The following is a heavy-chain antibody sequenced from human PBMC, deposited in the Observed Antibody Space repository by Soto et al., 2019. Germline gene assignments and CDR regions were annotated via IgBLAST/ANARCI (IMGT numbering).Heavy chain of an antibody. J-gene: IGHJ1*01. CDR3: ARQNDYGDYVSYFQH. D-gene: IGHD4-17*01. Sequence: QVQLVQSGAEVKKPGASVKVSCKATGYTFTSYDINWVRQATRQGLEWMGWMKPNSGNTGYAQKFQGRVTMTRNTSISTAYMELSSLRSEDTAVYYCARQNDYGDYVSYFQHWGQGTLVTVSS. V-gene: IGHV1-8*01. CDR1: GYTFTSYD. CDR2: MKPNSGNT.